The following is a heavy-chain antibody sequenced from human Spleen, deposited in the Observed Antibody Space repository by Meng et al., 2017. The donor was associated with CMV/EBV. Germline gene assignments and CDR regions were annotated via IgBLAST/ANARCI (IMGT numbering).Heavy chain of an antibody. CDR2: INSDGSVT. Sequence: GESLKISCAASGFTFSNFWMHWVRQVPGKGLVWVSRINSDGSVTAYADSVKGRFTISRDNAKNTLYLQMNSLRAEDTAVYYCARGDGGIAAADFDYWGQGTLVTVSS. CDR1: GFTFSNFW. CDR3: ARGDGGIAAADFDY. D-gene: IGHD6-13*01. V-gene: IGHV3-74*01. J-gene: IGHJ4*02.